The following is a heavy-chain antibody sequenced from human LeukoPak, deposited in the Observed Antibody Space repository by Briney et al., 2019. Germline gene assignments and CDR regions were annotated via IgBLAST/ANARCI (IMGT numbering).Heavy chain of an antibody. D-gene: IGHD3-10*01. CDR3: ARVFAYAYGSGSYTLDY. CDR1: GGTFSSYA. V-gene: IGHV1-69*13. CDR2: IIPIFGTA. J-gene: IGHJ4*02. Sequence: GASVKVSCKASGGTFSSYAISWVRQAPGQGLEWMGGIIPIFGTANYAQKFQGRVTITADESTSTAYMELSSLRSEDTAVYYCARVFAYAYGSGSYTLDYWGQGTLVTVSS.